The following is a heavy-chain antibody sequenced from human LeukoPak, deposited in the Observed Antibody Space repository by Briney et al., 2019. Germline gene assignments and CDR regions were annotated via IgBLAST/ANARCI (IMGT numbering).Heavy chain of an antibody. Sequence: AASVKVSCKASGYTFTGYYMHWVRQAPGQGLEWMGWINPNSGGTNYAQKFQGRVTMTRDTSISTAYMELSRLRSDDTAVYYCARFGCSSTSCYYVYWGQGTLVTVSS. CDR1: GYTFTGYY. CDR3: ARFGCSSTSCYYVY. D-gene: IGHD2-2*01. V-gene: IGHV1-2*02. CDR2: INPNSGGT. J-gene: IGHJ4*02.